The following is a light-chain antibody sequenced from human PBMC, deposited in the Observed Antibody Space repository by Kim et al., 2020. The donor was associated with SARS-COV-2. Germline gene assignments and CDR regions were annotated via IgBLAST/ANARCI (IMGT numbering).Light chain of an antibody. CDR1: QSVSNSY. Sequence: EIVLTQSPGTLSLSPGERATLSCRASQSVSNSYLAWYQQKPGQFPRLLIYGASSRATDIPDRFSGSGSGTDFTLTISRLEPEDFAVYYCQQYGSSPQTFGQGTKVDIK. CDR3: QQYGSSPQT. CDR2: GAS. V-gene: IGKV3-20*01. J-gene: IGKJ1*01.